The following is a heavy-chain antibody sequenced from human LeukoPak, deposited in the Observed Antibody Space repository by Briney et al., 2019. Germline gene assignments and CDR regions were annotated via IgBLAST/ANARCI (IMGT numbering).Heavy chain of an antibody. CDR2: ISWNSGSI. D-gene: IGHD2-2*01. J-gene: IGHJ4*02. CDR3: AKGSQYQLLSYYFDY. Sequence: GGSLRLSCAASGLTFDDYAMHWVRQAPGKGLEWVSGISWNSGSIGYADSVKGRFTISRDNAKNSLYLQMNSLRAEDTALHYCAKGSQYQLLSYYFDYWGQGTLVTVSS. CDR1: GLTFDDYA. V-gene: IGHV3-9*01.